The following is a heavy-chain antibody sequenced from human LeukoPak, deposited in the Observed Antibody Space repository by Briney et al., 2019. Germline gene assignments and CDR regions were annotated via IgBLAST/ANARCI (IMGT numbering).Heavy chain of an antibody. CDR2: ISSSSTYT. J-gene: IGHJ4*02. D-gene: IGHD3-22*01. Sequence: GSLRLSFAASGFTFSDYYISWIRQAPGKGLEWVSYISSSSTYTHYADSVKGRFTISRDNSKNTLYLQMNSLRAEDTAVYYCAKDEIVVVITSPGYWGQGTLVTVSS. CDR1: GFTFSDYY. V-gene: IGHV3-11*06. CDR3: AKDEIVVVITSPGY.